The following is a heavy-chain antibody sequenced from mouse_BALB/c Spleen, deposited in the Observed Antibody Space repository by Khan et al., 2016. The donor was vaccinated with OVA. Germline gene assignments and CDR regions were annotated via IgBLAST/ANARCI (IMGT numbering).Heavy chain of an antibody. V-gene: IGHV2-3*01. CDR2: IWGDGST. CDR3: ILCFCCRAWFAY. Sequence: VQLQESGPGLVAPSQSLSITCTVSGFSLTNYGVGWVRQPLGKGLEWLVIIWGDGSTNYHAALISRLSISKDNPKSQVFLKMNGLKTDDTTQYYCILCFCCRAWFAYWGQGTLVTVSA. J-gene: IGHJ3*01. D-gene: IGHD3-3*01. CDR1: GFSLTNYG.